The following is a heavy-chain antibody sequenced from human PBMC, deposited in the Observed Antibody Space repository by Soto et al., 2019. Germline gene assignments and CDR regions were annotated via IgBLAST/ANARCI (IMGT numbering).Heavy chain of an antibody. Sequence: SETLSLTCTVSGDSISSVGFYWAWIRQPPGKGLEWIGSIYSGGTSYSNPSLKSRVIISVDVSNNQFSLNLGSVTAADAAVYYCARGGFCTADSCALSWGQGTLVT. CDR3: ARGGFCTADSCALS. CDR1: GDSISSVGFY. D-gene: IGHD2-8*02. J-gene: IGHJ4*02. CDR2: IYSGGTS. V-gene: IGHV4-39*01.